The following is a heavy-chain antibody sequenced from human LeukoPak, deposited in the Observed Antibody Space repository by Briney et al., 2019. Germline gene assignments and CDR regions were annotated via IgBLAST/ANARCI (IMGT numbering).Heavy chain of an antibody. V-gene: IGHV3-23*01. J-gene: IGHJ4*02. CDR2: ISGSGHRT. Sequence: GGSLRLSCTASGFAFSSFAMSWVRRAPGKGLEWVSVISGSGHRTYYADSVKGRFTIPRDNSKNTLFLQMNSLRAEDRAVYCCANEGPYFDYWGQGTLVTVSS. CDR3: ANEGPYFDY. CDR1: GFAFSSFA.